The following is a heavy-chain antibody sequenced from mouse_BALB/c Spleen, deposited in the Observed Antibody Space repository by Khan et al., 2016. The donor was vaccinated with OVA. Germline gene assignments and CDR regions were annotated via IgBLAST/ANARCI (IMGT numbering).Heavy chain of an antibody. Sequence: LVESGPELKKPGETVKISCKASGYTFTNYGMNWVKQSPGKALKWMGWINTYTGEQTYADDFKGRFAFSLETSASTAYLQINNLKNEDTATYFCARPPYFSYTLDYWGQGTSVTVSS. V-gene: IGHV9-3-1*01. J-gene: IGHJ4*01. CDR1: GYTFTNYG. D-gene: IGHD2-10*01. CDR2: INTYTGEQ. CDR3: ARPPYFSYTLDY.